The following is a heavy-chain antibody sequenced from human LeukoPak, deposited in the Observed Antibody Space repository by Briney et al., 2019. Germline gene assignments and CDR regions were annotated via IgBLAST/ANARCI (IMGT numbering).Heavy chain of an antibody. Sequence: GGSLRLSCEASEFILSSYAMSWVRQAPGKGLEWVSSISGNGAHPYYADSVRGRFTISRDFSRNAVYLQMSSLRAEDTAVYYCARDTGYCSGGSCYYFDYWGQGTLVTVSS. J-gene: IGHJ4*02. CDR1: EFILSSYA. V-gene: IGHV3-23*01. CDR3: ARDTGYCSGGSCYYFDY. CDR2: ISGNGAHP. D-gene: IGHD2-15*01.